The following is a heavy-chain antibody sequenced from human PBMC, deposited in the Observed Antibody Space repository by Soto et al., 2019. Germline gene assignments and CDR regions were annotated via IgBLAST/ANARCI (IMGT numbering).Heavy chain of an antibody. V-gene: IGHV1-3*01. D-gene: IGHD2-8*02. CDR1: GYTFTNYV. Sequence: ASVKVSCKTFGYTFTNYVIHWVRQAPGQGLEWMGWINAGTGNTKYSQKLQDRLTISRDTSAATAYLDLSRLASEDTAVYYCARGRASWYWDFWGHGTLVTFSS. J-gene: IGHJ4*01. CDR2: INAGTGNT. CDR3: ARGRASWYWDF.